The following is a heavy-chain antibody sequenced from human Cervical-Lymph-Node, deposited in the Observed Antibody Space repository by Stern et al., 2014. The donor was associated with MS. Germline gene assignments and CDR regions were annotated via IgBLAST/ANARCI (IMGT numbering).Heavy chain of an antibody. Sequence: QVQLGQSGAEVKKPGASVKVSCKASGYTFTSYGISWVRQAPGQGLEWMGWISAYNGNTSSAQKLQGRVTMTTDPSTSTACVELRSLRSDGTAVYYCARGLLGSENAFDIWGQGTMVTVSS. J-gene: IGHJ3*02. CDR1: GYTFTSYG. CDR3: ARGLLGSENAFDI. CDR2: ISAYNGNT. D-gene: IGHD2-15*01. V-gene: IGHV1-18*01.